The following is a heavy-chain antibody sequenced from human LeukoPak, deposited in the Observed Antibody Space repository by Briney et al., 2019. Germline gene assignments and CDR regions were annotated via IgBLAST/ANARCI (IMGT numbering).Heavy chain of an antibody. Sequence: GGSLRLSCAASGFTVSSSYMSWGRQAPGKGLEWVSVIYSGGSTYYADSVKGRFTISRDNSKNTLYLQMNSLRAEDTAVYYCARDTYYEYYFDYWGQGTLVTVSS. D-gene: IGHD3-22*01. CDR1: GFTVSSSY. CDR3: ARDTYYEYYFDY. CDR2: IYSGGST. V-gene: IGHV3-66*01. J-gene: IGHJ4*02.